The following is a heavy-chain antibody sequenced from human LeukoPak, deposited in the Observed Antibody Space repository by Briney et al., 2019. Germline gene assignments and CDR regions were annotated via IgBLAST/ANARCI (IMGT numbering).Heavy chain of an antibody. CDR3: ARVWGYCFP. V-gene: IGHV4-34*01. D-gene: IGHD2-15*01. Sequence: SEALSLTCAVYGGSLSGYYWSWIRQPPGKGLEWIGEVSHSGRTNCNSSLKSRVTISIDTSKNQFSLKLSSVTAADTAVYYCARVWGYCFPWGQGTLVTVSS. CDR1: GGSLSGYY. CDR2: VSHSGRT. J-gene: IGHJ5*02.